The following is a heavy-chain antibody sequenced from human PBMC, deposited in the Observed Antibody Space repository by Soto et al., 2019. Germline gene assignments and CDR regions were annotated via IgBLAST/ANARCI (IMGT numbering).Heavy chain of an antibody. J-gene: IGHJ4*02. CDR3: ALHFVAVVITGWGL. V-gene: IGHV4-39*01. Sequence: QLQLQESGPGLVKPSETLSLTCTVSGGSIDRSNYYWDWIRQSPGKGLEWIGTTYYNGNAYYNPTLKRRVPMSVGTSTHQLSLRLISVTAADTAGYYWALHFVAVVITGWGLWGQGTLVSVSS. CDR2: TYYNGNA. CDR1: GGSIDRSNYY. D-gene: IGHD3-22*01.